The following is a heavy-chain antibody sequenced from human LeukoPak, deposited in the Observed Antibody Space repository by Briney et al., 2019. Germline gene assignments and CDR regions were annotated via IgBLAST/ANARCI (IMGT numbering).Heavy chain of an antibody. CDR3: AKDFGRGERWLQFNLLTDY. D-gene: IGHD5-24*01. J-gene: IGHJ4*02. V-gene: IGHV3-74*01. CDR2: INSDGSAT. CDR1: GFTFRSYW. Sequence: PGGSLRLSCAASGFTFRSYWMHWVRQAPGKGLVWVSRINSDGSATSYADSVKGRFTISRDNAKNTLYLEMNSLRTEDTALYYCAKDFGRGERWLQFNLLTDYWGQGTLVTVSS.